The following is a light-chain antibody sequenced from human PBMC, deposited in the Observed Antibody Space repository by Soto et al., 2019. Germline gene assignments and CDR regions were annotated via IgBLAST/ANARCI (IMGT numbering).Light chain of an antibody. CDR2: EVS. J-gene: IGLJ1*01. CDR1: SSDVGSFNS. V-gene: IGLV2-8*01. Sequence: QSVLTQPPSATGSPGQSVTISCTGTSSDVGSFNSVSWYQQHPGKAPKLMISEVSKRPSGVPDRFSGSKSGNTASLTVSGLQAEDEADYYCSSYAGSYSFAFGTGTKVTVL. CDR3: SSYAGSYSFA.